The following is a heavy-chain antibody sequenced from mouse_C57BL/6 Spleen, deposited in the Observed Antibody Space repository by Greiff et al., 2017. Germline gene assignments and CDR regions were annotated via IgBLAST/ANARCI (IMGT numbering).Heavy chain of an antibody. Sequence: EVMLVESGGGLVQPGGSMKLSCAASGFTFSDAWMDWVRQSPEKGLEWVAEIRNKANNHATYYAESVKGRFTISRDESKSSVYLQMNSLRAEDTGIYYCTTMVTTSWYFDVWGTGTTVTVSS. D-gene: IGHD2-2*01. CDR1: GFTFSDAW. CDR2: IRNKANNHAT. V-gene: IGHV6-6*01. J-gene: IGHJ1*03. CDR3: TTMVTTSWYFDV.